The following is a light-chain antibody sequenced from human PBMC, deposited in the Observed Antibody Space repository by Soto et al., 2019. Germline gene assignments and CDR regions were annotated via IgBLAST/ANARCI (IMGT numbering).Light chain of an antibody. CDR1: QNIANW. Sequence: DIHMTQSPSTLSASLGDRVTITCRASQNIANWLAWYQQRPGKAPELLIYAASSLQSGVPSRFSGSGSGTDFTLTISSLQPDDFATYYCQKYNSAPWTFGQGTKVELK. J-gene: IGKJ1*01. V-gene: IGKV1-5*01. CDR2: AAS. CDR3: QKYNSAPWT.